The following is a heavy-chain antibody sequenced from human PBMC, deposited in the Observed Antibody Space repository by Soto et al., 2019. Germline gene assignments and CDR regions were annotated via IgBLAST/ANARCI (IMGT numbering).Heavy chain of an antibody. CDR2: IWYDGSNK. CDR1: GFTFSSYG. Sequence: GGSLRLSCAASGFTFSSYGMHWVRQAPGKGLEWVAVIWYDGSNKYYADSVKGRFTISRDNSKNTLYLQMNSLRAEDTAVYYCARAQGTGIAVAENLDYWGQGTLVTVSS. D-gene: IGHD6-19*01. V-gene: IGHV3-33*01. J-gene: IGHJ4*02. CDR3: ARAQGTGIAVAENLDY.